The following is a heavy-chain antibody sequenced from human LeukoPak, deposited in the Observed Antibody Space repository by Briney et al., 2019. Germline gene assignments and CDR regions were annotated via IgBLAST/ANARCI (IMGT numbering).Heavy chain of an antibody. J-gene: IGHJ4*02. V-gene: IGHV4-39*02. CDR3: ARRRWGSSNVDY. Sequence: KPGGSLRLSCAASGFTFSSYAMSWVRQPPGKGLEWIGSIYYSGSTYYNPSLKSRVTISVDTSKNHFSLKLSSVTAADTAVYYCARRRWGSSNVDYWGQGTLVTVSS. D-gene: IGHD7-27*01. CDR2: IYYSGST. CDR1: GFTFSSYA.